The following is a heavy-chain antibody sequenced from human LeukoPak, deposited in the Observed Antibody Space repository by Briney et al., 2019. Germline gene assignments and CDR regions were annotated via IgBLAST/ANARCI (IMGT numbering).Heavy chain of an antibody. CDR1: GYSFTNYW. D-gene: IGHD1-26*01. V-gene: IGHV5-51*01. Sequence: GESLQISCKGSGYSFTNYWIGWVRQMPGKGLEWMGILYPGDSDTRYSPSFQGQVTISADKSIGTAYLQWSSLKASDTAMYYCARRLYSGSYDYWGQGTLVTVSS. CDR3: ARRLYSGSYDY. J-gene: IGHJ4*02. CDR2: LYPGDSDT.